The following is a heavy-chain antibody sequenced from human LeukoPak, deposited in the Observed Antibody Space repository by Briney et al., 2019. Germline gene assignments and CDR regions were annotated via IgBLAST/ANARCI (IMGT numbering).Heavy chain of an antibody. V-gene: IGHV1-69*06. D-gene: IGHD1-26*01. CDR3: ASPEGSGSYSYHDAFDI. CDR1: GYTFTGYY. J-gene: IGHJ3*02. Sequence: ASVKVSCKASGYTFTGYYMHWVRQAPGQGLEWMGGIIPIFGTANYAQKFQGRVTITADKSTSTAYMELSSLRSEDTAVYYCASPEGSGSYSYHDAFDIWGQGTMVTVSS. CDR2: IIPIFGTA.